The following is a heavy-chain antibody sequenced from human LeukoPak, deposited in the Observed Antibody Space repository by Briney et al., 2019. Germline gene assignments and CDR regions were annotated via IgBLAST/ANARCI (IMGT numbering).Heavy chain of an antibody. CDR2: IYYSGST. CDR3: ARMGPNYYDSSGYYPLVAQNPKYYFDY. J-gene: IGHJ4*02. Sequence: PSETLSLTCTVSGGSISSSSYYWGWIRQPPGKGLEWIVSIYYSGSTYYNQSLKSRVTISIDTSKNQFSLKLSSVTAADTAVYYCARMGPNYYDSSGYYPLVAQNPKYYFDYWGQGTLVTVSS. D-gene: IGHD3-22*01. V-gene: IGHV4-39*07. CDR1: GGSISSSSYY.